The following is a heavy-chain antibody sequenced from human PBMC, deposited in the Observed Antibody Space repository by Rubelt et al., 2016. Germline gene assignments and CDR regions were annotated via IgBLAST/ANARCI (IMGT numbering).Heavy chain of an antibody. CDR1: GGSISSYY. J-gene: IGHJ4*02. CDR3: ARLTDILTGPPGAFDY. D-gene: IGHD3-9*01. CDR2: IYYSGST. V-gene: IGHV4-59*08. Sequence: QVQLQESGPGLVKPSETLSLTCTVSGGSISSYYWSWIRQPPGKGLEWIGYIYYSGSTNYNPSLKCRVTISVDTSKTQFSLKLSSVTAADTAVYYCARLTDILTGPPGAFDYWGQGTLVTVSS.